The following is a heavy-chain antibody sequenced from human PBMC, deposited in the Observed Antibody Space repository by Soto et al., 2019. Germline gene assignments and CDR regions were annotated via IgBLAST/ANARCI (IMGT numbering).Heavy chain of an antibody. CDR2: IHRDGSET. D-gene: IGHD6-13*01. V-gene: IGHV3-7*01. CDR1: KLTFTW. Sequence: XVSLLLSCADSKLTFTWMSWVRQAPGKGLEWVANIHRDGSETYYVDSVKGRFTVSRDNAKNSMYLQMNSLRVEDTAVYYCAAQSSSSWRFDHWGQGTLVTVSS. CDR3: AAQSSSSWRFDH. J-gene: IGHJ4*02.